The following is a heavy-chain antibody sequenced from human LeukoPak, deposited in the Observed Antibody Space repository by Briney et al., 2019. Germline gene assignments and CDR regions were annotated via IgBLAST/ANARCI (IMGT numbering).Heavy chain of an antibody. J-gene: IGHJ4*02. CDR3: AKDTRATPYYYDSSGYYVIDY. D-gene: IGHD3-22*01. Sequence: GGSLRLSCAASGFTFSSYAMSWVRQAPGKGLEWVSAISGSGGSTYYADSVKGRFTISRDNSKNTLYLQMNSLRAEDTAVYYCAKDTRATPYYYDSSGYYVIDYWGQGTLVTVSS. CDR1: GFTFSSYA. V-gene: IGHV3-23*01. CDR2: ISGSGGST.